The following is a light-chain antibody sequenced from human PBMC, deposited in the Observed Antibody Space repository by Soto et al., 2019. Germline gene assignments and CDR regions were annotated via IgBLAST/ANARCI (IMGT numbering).Light chain of an antibody. J-gene: IGKJ4*01. V-gene: IGKV4-1*01. CDR2: WAS. CDR3: QQYYVPPLT. Sequence: DIVMTQSPDSLAVSLGERATINCKSSQNILYSSNNKNYLAWYQQKAGQPPKLLIYWASTRESGVPDRFSGSGSGTDFTLTIESLQAEDVAVYYCQQYYVPPLTFGGGTKVEIK. CDR1: QNILYSSNNKNY.